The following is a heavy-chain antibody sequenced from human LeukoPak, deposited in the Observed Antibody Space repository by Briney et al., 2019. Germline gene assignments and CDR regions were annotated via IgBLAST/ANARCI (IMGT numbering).Heavy chain of an antibody. CDR1: GFTFSSYW. V-gene: IGHV3-7*01. CDR3: ARLMYYYGSGSYHHFDY. J-gene: IGHJ4*02. D-gene: IGHD3-10*01. CDR2: IKQDGSEK. Sequence: GGSLRLSCAASGFTFSSYWMSWVRQAPGKGLEWVANIKQDGSEKYYVDSVKGRFTISRDNAKNSLYLQMNSLRAEDTAVYYCARLMYYYGSGSYHHFDYWGQGTLVTVSS.